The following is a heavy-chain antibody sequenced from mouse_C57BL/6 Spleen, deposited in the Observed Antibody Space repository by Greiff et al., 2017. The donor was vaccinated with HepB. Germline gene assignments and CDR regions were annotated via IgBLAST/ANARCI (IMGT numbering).Heavy chain of an antibody. V-gene: IGHV1-53*01. Sequence: QVQLQQPGPELVKPGASVQLPCKASGSNFHSYRMHWVKKRPEQGLGWFGNINPSNGGTNYHEKFKTKATLTVDKSSSTDYMQLSSLTSEDSAIYYCARENLLWFPFDDWGQGTTLTVAS. CDR3: ARENLLWFPFDD. D-gene: IGHD2-2*01. CDR2: INPSNGGT. J-gene: IGHJ2*01. CDR1: GSNFHSYR.